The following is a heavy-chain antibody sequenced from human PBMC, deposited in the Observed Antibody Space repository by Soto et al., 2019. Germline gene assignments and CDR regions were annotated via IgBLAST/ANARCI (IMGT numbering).Heavy chain of an antibody. CDR1: GFTVSSNY. CDR3: ASRGYSYGPTYYYYGMDV. V-gene: IGHV3-66*01. J-gene: IGHJ6*02. D-gene: IGHD5-18*01. CDR2: IYSGGST. Sequence: PGGSLRLSCAASGFTVSSNYMSWVRQAPGKGLEWVSVIYSGGSTYYADSVKGRFTISRDNSKNTLYLQMNSLRAEDTAVYYCASRGYSYGPTYYYYGMDVWGQGTTVTVSS.